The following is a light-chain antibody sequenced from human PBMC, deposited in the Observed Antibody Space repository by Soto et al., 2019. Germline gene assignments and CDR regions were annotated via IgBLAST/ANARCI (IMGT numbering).Light chain of an antibody. Sequence: QSALTQPASVSGSPGQSITISCTGTSSDVGGYKYVSWYQQHPGKAPKLMIYEVSNRPSGVSNRFSGSKSGNTASLTISGLPAEEEDDYYCRSYTSSSTYVFGTGTKLTVL. CDR1: SSDVGGYKY. V-gene: IGLV2-14*01. CDR2: EVS. J-gene: IGLJ1*01. CDR3: RSYTSSSTYV.